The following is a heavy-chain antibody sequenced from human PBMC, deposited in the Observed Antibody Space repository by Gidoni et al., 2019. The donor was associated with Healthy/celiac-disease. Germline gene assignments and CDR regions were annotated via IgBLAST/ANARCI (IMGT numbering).Heavy chain of an antibody. V-gene: IGHV3-33*01. CDR2: IWYDGSNK. J-gene: IGHJ4*02. CDR3: ARDRADCTNGVCYLFDY. CDR1: GFTFSSYG. D-gene: IGHD2-8*01. Sequence: QVQLVESGGGVVQPGRSLRLSCAASGFTFSSYGMHGVRQAPGKGLEWVAVIWYDGSNKYYADSVKGRFTISRDNSKNTLYLQMNSLRAEDTAVYYCARDRADCTNGVCYLFDYWGQGTLVTVSS.